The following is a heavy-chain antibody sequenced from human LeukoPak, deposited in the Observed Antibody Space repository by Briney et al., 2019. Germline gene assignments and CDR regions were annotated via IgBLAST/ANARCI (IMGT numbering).Heavy chain of an antibody. J-gene: IGHJ4*02. CDR2: ISSSGSTI. CDR1: GFTFSSYE. V-gene: IGHV3-48*03. Sequence: GGSLRLSCAASGFTFSSYEMNWVRQAPGKGLEWVSYISSSGSTIYYADSVKGRFTISRDNAKNSLYLQMNSLRAEDTAVYYCAKPNYGSGSYCFDYWGQGTLVTVSS. D-gene: IGHD3-10*01. CDR3: AKPNYGSGSYCFDY.